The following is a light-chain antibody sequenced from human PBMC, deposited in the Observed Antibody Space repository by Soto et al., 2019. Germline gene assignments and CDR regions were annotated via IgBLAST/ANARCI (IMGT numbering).Light chain of an antibody. V-gene: IGKV3-11*01. CDR1: QSVSSY. CDR3: QQRSNWRT. CDR2: DAS. Sequence: EIVLTQSPATLSLSPGERATLSCRASQSVSSYLAWYQQKPGQAPRLLIYDASNRATGIPARFSGSGSGTDSTLTISSLEPEDFAVYYWQQRSNWRTFGQGTKVEIK. J-gene: IGKJ1*01.